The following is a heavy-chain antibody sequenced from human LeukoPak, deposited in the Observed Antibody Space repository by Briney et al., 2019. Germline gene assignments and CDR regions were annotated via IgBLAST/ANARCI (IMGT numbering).Heavy chain of an antibody. J-gene: IGHJ4*02. CDR3: ARDLAGITMVRGVIPFDY. V-gene: IGHV1-69*13. CDR1: GGTFSSYA. Sequence: SVKVSCKASGGTFSSYAISWVRQAPGQGLEWMGGIIPIFGTANYAQKFQGRVTITADESTSTAYMELRSLRSDDTAVYYCARDLAGITMVRGVIPFDYWGQGTLVTVSS. CDR2: IIPIFGTA. D-gene: IGHD3-10*01.